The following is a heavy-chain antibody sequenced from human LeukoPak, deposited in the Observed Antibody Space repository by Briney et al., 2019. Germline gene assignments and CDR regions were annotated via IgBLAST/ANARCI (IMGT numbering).Heavy chain of an antibody. CDR3: ARDEVSGSYLVY. J-gene: IGHJ4*02. CDR1: DGSITNGGYH. D-gene: IGHD1-26*01. V-gene: IGHV4-30-4*08. Sequence: SEALSLTCTVSDGSITNGGYHWSWIRQYSGKGLEWIGYIYYSGSTYYNPSLKSRVTISVDTSKNQFSLKLSSVTAADTAVYYCARDEVSGSYLVYWGQGTLVTVSS. CDR2: IYYSGST.